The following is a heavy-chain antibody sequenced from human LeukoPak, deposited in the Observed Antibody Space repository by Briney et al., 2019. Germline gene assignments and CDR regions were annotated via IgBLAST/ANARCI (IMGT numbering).Heavy chain of an antibody. CDR1: GGTFSSYA. CDR2: ISAYNGNT. V-gene: IGHV1-18*01. J-gene: IGHJ4*02. D-gene: IGHD3-3*01. CDR3: ARSGYPLNYFDY. Sequence: ASVKVSCKASGGTFSSYAISWVRQDPGQGLEWMGWISAYNGNTNYAQKLQGRVTMTTDTSTSTAYMELRSLRSDDTAVYYCARSGYPLNYFDYWGQGTLVTVSS.